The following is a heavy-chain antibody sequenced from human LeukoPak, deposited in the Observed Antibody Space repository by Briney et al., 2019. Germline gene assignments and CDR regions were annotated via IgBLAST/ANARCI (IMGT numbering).Heavy chain of an antibody. CDR1: GISFSSFA. Sequence: GSLLRLSCAAAGISFSSFAMCLVRQGAPGGQEWVSSSRGNGETYYADSVKGRFTLSSDSSRNTVYFQLNKLRVEDTAIYYCARARWVSSADAVRWGQGTLVAVAS. V-gene: IGHV3-23*01. D-gene: IGHD5-24*01. CDR3: ARARWVSSADAVR. CDR2: SRGNGET. J-gene: IGHJ4*02.